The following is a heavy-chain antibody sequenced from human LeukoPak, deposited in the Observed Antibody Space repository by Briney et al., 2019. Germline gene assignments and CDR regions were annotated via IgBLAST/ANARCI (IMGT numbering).Heavy chain of an antibody. Sequence: GGSLRLSCAASEFTFSSYSMNWVRQAPGKGLEWVSYITNSGNSKSYADSVKGRFTISRDNTKNSLYLQMNGLRAEDTAVYYCARPDIVATNYYYYGMDVWGQGTTVTVSS. J-gene: IGHJ6*02. D-gene: IGHD5-12*01. V-gene: IGHV3-48*01. CDR3: ARPDIVATNYYYYGMDV. CDR2: ITNSGNSK. CDR1: EFTFSSYS.